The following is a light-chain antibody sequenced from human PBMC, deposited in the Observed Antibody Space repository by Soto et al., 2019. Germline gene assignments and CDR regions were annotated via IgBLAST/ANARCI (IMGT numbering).Light chain of an antibody. V-gene: IGKV1-27*01. Sequence: DFQMTQSPSSLSASVGDRVTITCRASQAISDHLAWYQHKPGKVPNLLIYEASTLQSGVPSRFSGGGSGTEFTLTISSLQPEDVATYYCQKYDRTPRTFGQGTEVELK. CDR2: EAS. J-gene: IGKJ1*01. CDR1: QAISDH. CDR3: QKYDRTPRT.